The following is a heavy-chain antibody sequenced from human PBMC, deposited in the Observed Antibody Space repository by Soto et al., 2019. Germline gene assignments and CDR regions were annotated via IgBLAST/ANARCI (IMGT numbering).Heavy chain of an antibody. D-gene: IGHD1-26*01. CDR3: AKDRGLAESGTWSHYYYGMDV. CDR1: GFTLTNHG. Sequence: QVQLLESGGGVVQPGRSLRLSCVASGFTLTNHGMHWVRQAPGQGLEWVAVISSDGSSYYYGDSVRGRFTISRDTSKNTLFLEMNSLTTPDTAVYYCAKDRGLAESGTWSHYYYGMDVWCQGTSVTVS. V-gene: IGHV3-30*18. CDR2: ISSDGSSY. J-gene: IGHJ6*02.